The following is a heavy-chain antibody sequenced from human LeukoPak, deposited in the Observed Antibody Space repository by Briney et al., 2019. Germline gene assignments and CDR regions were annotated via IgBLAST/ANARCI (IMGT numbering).Heavy chain of an antibody. Sequence: SETLSLTCTVSGYSISTGYYWDWIRQPPGKGLEWIGTFYHGGSTYYNPSLKSRVTISVDTSKNQFSLNLTSVTAADTAVYYCARVVSGYSSGWYESGIDYWGQGTLVTVSS. CDR1: GYSISTGYY. CDR3: ARVVSGYSSGWYESGIDY. J-gene: IGHJ4*02. V-gene: IGHV4-38-2*02. D-gene: IGHD6-19*01. CDR2: FYHGGST.